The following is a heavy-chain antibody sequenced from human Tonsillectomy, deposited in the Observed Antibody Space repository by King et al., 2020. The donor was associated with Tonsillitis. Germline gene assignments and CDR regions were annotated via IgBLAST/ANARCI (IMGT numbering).Heavy chain of an antibody. Sequence: QLQESGPGLVKPSETLSLTCTVAGGSISSYYWSWIRQPPGKGLEWIGYIYYSGSTNYNPSLKSRVTISVDTSKNQFSLKLSSVTAADTAVYYCASVYSSSWTGYWYIDLWGRGTLVTVSS. D-gene: IGHD6-13*01. V-gene: IGHV4-59*08. CDR2: IYYSGST. CDR1: GGSISSYY. CDR3: ASVYSSSWTGYWYIDL. J-gene: IGHJ2*01.